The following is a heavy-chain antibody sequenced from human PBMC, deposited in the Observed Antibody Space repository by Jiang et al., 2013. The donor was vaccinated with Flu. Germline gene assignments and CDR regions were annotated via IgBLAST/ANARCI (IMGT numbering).Heavy chain of an antibody. D-gene: IGHD3-22*01. CDR2: IYYSGST. J-gene: IGHJ4*02. Sequence: GSGLVKPSETLSLTCTVSGGSISSSSYYWGWIRQPPGKGLEWIGSIYYSGSTYYNPSLKSRVTISVDTSKNQFSLKLSSVTAADTAMYYCARRYYDGSDYHGYYFDYWGQGTLVTVSS. V-gene: IGHV4-39*01. CDR1: GGSISSSSYY. CDR3: ARRYYDGSDYHGYYFDY.